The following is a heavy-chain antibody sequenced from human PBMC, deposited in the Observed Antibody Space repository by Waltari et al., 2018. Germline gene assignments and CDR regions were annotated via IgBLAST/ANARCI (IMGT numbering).Heavy chain of an antibody. D-gene: IGHD2-21*02. J-gene: IGHJ4*02. CDR3: ARYVVVTALDY. CDR2: ISSSSSYI. CDR1: GFTFSSYS. V-gene: IGHV3-21*01. Sequence: EVQLVESGGGLVKPGGSLRLSCAASGFTFSSYSMNWVRQAPGKGLEWVSSISSSSSYIYYADSAKGRFTISRDNAKNSLYLQMNSLRAEDTAVYYCARYVVVTALDYWGQGTLVTVSS.